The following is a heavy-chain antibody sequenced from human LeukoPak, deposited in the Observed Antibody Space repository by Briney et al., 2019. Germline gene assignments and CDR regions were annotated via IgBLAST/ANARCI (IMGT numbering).Heavy chain of an antibody. CDR3: AKEPHYDFWSGLPGY. Sequence: PGGSLRLSCAASGFTFSSYGMHWVRQAPGKGLEWVAVIWYDGSNKYYADSVKGRFTISRDNSKNTLYLQMNSLRAEDTAVYYCAKEPHYDFWSGLPGYWGQGTLVTVSS. V-gene: IGHV3-33*06. CDR2: IWYDGSNK. D-gene: IGHD3-3*01. CDR1: GFTFSSYG. J-gene: IGHJ4*02.